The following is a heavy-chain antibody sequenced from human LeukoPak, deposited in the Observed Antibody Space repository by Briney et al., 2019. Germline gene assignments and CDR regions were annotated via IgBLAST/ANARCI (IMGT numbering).Heavy chain of an antibody. V-gene: IGHV1-46*01. CDR2: INPSGGST. CDR3: ARDMVHSGYFQY. CDR1: GYSFSTYF. Sequence: GESLKVSCKTSGYSFSTYFMHWVRQAPGQGLEWMGIINPSGGSTSYAQKFQGRVTMTRDMSTGTVYMELSSLRSEDTAVYYCARDMVHSGYFQYWGQGTLVIVSS. D-gene: IGHD1-26*01. J-gene: IGHJ1*01.